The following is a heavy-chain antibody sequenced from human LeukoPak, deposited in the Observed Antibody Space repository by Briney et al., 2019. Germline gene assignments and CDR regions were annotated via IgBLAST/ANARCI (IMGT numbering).Heavy chain of an antibody. J-gene: IGHJ4*02. CDR1: GFTFSSYG. Sequence: PGGSLRLSCAASGFTFSSYGMHWVRQATGKGLEWVAVISYDGSNKYYADSVKGRFTISRDNSKNTLYLQMNSLRAEDTAVYYCAKTHTSKTSGYPGYWGQGTLVTVSS. V-gene: IGHV3-30*18. CDR3: AKTHTSKTSGYPGY. CDR2: ISYDGSNK. D-gene: IGHD3-22*01.